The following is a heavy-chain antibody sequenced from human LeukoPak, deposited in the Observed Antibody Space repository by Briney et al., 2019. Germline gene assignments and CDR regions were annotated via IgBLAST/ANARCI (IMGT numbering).Heavy chain of an antibody. CDR3: AREVLGDSSGYYYDVMDY. CDR2: INPNSGGT. V-gene: IGHV1-2*02. D-gene: IGHD3-22*01. J-gene: IGHJ4*02. Sequence: GASVKVSCKASGYTFTGYYMHWVRQAPGQGLEWMGWINPNSGGTNYAQKFQGRVTMTRDTSVSTAYMELSRLRSDDTAVYYCAREVLGDSSGYYYDVMDYWGQGTLVTVSS. CDR1: GYTFTGYY.